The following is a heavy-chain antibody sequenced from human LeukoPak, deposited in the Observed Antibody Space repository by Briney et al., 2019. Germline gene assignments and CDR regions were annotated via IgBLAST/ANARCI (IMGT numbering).Heavy chain of an antibody. CDR1: GFTFSNYW. Sequence: GGSLRLSCAASGFTFSNYWMHWVRQAPGKGLVWVSRINSDGSGRNYADSVKGRFTISRDNAKNTLYLQMNSLRAEDTAVYYCARAPGLYGMDVWGQGTTVTVSS. D-gene: IGHD1-14*01. CDR2: INSDGSGR. V-gene: IGHV3-74*01. CDR3: ARAPGLYGMDV. J-gene: IGHJ6*02.